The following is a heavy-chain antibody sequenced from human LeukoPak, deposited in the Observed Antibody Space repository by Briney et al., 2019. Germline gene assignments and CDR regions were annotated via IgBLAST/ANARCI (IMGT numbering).Heavy chain of an antibody. CDR2: NGTAGDT. D-gene: IGHD6-13*01. J-gene: IGHJ4*02. Sequence: GGSLRLSCAASGFTFSSYDMHWVRQATGKGLEWVSANGTAGDTYYPGSVKGRFTISRENAKNSLYLQMNSLRAGDTAVYYCARGGIAAAPDYWGQGTLVTVSS. CDR3: ARGGIAAAPDY. V-gene: IGHV3-13*01. CDR1: GFTFSSYD.